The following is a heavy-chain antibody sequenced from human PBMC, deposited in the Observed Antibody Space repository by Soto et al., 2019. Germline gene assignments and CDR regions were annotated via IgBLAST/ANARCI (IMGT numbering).Heavy chain of an antibody. Sequence: EVQLLESGGGLVQPGGSLRLSCAASGITFSSFVMTWVRQAPGKGLEWVSSISISGGSTHYAESVKGRSTISRDNSKNTQYLEMNTLRAEDTAVYFCVQGGRAQYDFGPWLWGQGTLVSASS. J-gene: IGHJ4*02. CDR1: GITFSSFV. V-gene: IGHV3-23*01. CDR3: VQGGRAQYDFGPWL. CDR2: ISISGGST. D-gene: IGHD3-3*01.